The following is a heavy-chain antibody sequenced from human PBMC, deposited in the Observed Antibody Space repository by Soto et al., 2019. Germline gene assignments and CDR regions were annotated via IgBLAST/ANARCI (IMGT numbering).Heavy chain of an antibody. D-gene: IGHD6-13*01. Sequence: GGSLRLSCAASGFTFSDYYMSWIRQAPGKGLEWVSYISSSGSTIYYADSVKGRFTISRDNAKNSLYLQMNSLRAEDTAVYYCASSSGYSSSWSRGGNAFDIWGQGTMVTVSS. V-gene: IGHV3-11*01. CDR1: GFTFSDYY. J-gene: IGHJ3*02. CDR3: ASSSGYSSSWSRGGNAFDI. CDR2: ISSSGSTI.